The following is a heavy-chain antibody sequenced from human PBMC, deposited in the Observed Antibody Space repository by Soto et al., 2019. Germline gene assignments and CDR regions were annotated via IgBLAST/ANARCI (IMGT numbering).Heavy chain of an antibody. CDR1: GFTFSNYA. CDR2: ISGSGGST. CDR3: EIKYGTLIGANYFDY. D-gene: IGHD6-6*01. J-gene: IGHJ4*02. Sequence: PGASLKISCAASGFTFSNYALAWVRQAPGKGLEWVSGISGSGGSTFYPDSEKGRFTISRDNSKNTLYLQMNSLRAEDTAVYYCEIKYGTLIGANYFDYWGQGALVTVSS. V-gene: IGHV3-23*01.